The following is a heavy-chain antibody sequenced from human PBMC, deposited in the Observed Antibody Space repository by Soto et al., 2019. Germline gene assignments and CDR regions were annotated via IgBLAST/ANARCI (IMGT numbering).Heavy chain of an antibody. V-gene: IGHV1-8*01. CDR3: ARGGDILYYNWLDP. CDR2: MNPNSGNT. J-gene: IGHJ5*02. D-gene: IGHD3-9*01. CDR1: GYTFTSYD. Sequence: ASVTVSCKASGYTFTSYDINWVRQATGQGLEWMGWMNPNSGNTGYAQKFQGRVTMTRNTSISTAYMELSSLRSEDTAVYYCARGGDILYYNWLDPWGQGTLVTVS.